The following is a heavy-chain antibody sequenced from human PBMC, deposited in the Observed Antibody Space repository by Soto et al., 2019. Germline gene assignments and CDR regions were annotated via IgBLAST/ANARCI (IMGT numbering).Heavy chain of an antibody. CDR1: GYSFTSYW. CDR3: AGLEVRGVHYYYYGMDV. D-gene: IGHD3-10*01. Sequence: GESLKISCKGSGYSFTSYWIGWVRQMPGKGLEWMGIIYPGDSDTRYSPSFQGQVTISADKSISTAYLQWSSLKASDTAMYYCAGLEVRGVHYYYYGMDVWGQGTTVTVSS. V-gene: IGHV5-51*01. J-gene: IGHJ6*02. CDR2: IYPGDSDT.